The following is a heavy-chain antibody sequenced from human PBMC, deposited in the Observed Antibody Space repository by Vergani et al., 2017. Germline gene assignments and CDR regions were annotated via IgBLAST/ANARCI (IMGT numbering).Heavy chain of an antibody. CDR1: GGSISSYY. V-gene: IGHV4-59*01. Sequence: QVQLQESGPGLVKPSETLSLTCTVSGGSISSYYWSWIRQPPGKGLEWIGYIYYSGRTNYNPSLKSRVTISVDTAKNQFSLKLSSVTAADTAVYYCATGHGWLFDYWGQGTLVTVSS. J-gene: IGHJ4*02. CDR2: IYYSGRT. D-gene: IGHD3-22*01. CDR3: ATGHGWLFDY.